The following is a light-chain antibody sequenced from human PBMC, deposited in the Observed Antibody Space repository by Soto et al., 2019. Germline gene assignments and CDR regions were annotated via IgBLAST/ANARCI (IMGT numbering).Light chain of an antibody. J-gene: IGKJ2*01. CDR1: QTIGRS. V-gene: IGKV1-39*01. CDR2: GTS. CDR3: QQSAITPPYT. Sequence: DIQLTQSPSSLSASIGDRVTITCRASQTIGRSLNWYQHKPGTAPKLLIYGTSILQSGVPSRFSGSGSENDVTLTISSLQPDDIGTYYCQQSAITPPYTFGQGTRLEI.